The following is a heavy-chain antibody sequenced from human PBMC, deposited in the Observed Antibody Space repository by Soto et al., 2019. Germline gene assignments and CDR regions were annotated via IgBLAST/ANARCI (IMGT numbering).Heavy chain of an antibody. D-gene: IGHD6-19*01. CDR3: AKERSSGWSFDY. J-gene: IGHJ4*02. CDR1: GFTFSTYA. V-gene: IGHV3-23*01. CDR2: ISGSGDST. Sequence: EVQLLESGGGLVQPGGSLRLSCAASGFTFSTYAMNWVRQAPGKGLEWVSGISGSGDSTYYADSVKGRFTVSRDNSKNTLYLQMNSLSAEDTAVFDCAKERSSGWSFDYWGQGTLVTVSS.